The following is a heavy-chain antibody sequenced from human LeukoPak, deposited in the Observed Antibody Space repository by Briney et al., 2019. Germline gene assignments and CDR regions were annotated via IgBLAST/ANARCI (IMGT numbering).Heavy chain of an antibody. CDR3: AKSTLRMAAAGDFEY. CDR1: GITFSRYA. V-gene: IGHV3-23*01. CDR2: IRSGGGTT. Sequence: GGSLRLSCAASGITFSRYAMSWVRQAPGKGLEWVSGIRSGGGTTYYADSVKGRFTISRDNSRNTLYLQMNSLRADDTAVYYCAKSTLRMAAAGDFEYWGQGTLVTVSS. D-gene: IGHD6-13*01. J-gene: IGHJ4*02.